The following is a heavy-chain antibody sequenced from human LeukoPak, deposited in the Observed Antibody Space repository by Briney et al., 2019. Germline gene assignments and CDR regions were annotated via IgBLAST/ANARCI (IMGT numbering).Heavy chain of an antibody. CDR1: GASINSYY. V-gene: IGHV4-59*12. D-gene: IGHD3-3*01. J-gene: IGHJ4*02. CDR3: ASSTLDYDFWSGYYTKPFDY. Sequence: SETLSLTCTVSGASINSYYWSWIRQPPGKGLEWIGCIYDSGSTDYNPSLKSRVTISVDTSKNQFSLKLSSVTAADTAVYYCASSTLDYDFWSGYYTKPFDYWGQGTLVTVSS. CDR2: IYDSGST.